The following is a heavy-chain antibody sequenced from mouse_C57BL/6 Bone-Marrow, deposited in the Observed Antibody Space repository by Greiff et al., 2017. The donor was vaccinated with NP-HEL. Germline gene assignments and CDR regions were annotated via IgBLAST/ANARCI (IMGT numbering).Heavy chain of an antibody. CDR1: GFTFSSYA. D-gene: IGHD2-4*01. J-gene: IGHJ3*01. Sequence: DVLLVQSGGGLVKPGGSLKLSCAASGFTFSSYAMSWVRQTPEKRLEWVATISDGGSYTYYPPNVKGRFTISRDNAKNNLYRKMSHMKDEDTAMYYCAREDYDGAWFEYWGQGTLVTVSA. CDR3: AREDYDGAWFEY. CDR2: ISDGGSYT. V-gene: IGHV5-4*01.